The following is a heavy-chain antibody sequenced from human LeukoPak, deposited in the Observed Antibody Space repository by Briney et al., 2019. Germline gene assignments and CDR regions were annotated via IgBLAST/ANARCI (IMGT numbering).Heavy chain of an antibody. CDR1: GGSFSGYY. CDR3: ARDPGAPRGDWFDP. J-gene: IGHJ5*02. D-gene: IGHD3-10*01. V-gene: IGHV4-34*01. CDR2: IYYSGST. Sequence: ASETLSLTCAVYGGSFSGYYWSWIRQPPGKGLEWIGSIYYSGSTYYNPSLKSRVTISVDTSKNQFSLKLSSVTAADTAVYYCARDPGAPRGDWFDPWGQGTLVTVSS.